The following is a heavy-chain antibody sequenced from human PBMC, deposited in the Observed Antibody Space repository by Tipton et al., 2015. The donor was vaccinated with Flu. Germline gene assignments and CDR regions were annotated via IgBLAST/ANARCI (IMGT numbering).Heavy chain of an antibody. J-gene: IGHJ6*02. CDR3: ARHFLVFGEGGMDV. V-gene: IGHV1-18*04. D-gene: IGHD3-10*01. Sequence: QLVQSGAEVKKPGGSVKVSCKASEYTFTGYYIHWVRQAPGQGLEWMGWISTYTSATNYAQRVQDRVTMTTDASTNTVYLELTNLTPGDTAVYYCARHFLVFGEGGMDVWGQGTTVTVSS. CDR2: ISTYTSAT. CDR1: EYTFTGYY.